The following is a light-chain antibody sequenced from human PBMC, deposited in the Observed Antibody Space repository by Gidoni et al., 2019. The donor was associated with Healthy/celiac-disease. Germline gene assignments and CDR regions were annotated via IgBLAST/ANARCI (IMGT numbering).Light chain of an antibody. Sequence: QSVLNQPPSASGTPGKRVTISCSGSSSNIGSNTVNWYQQLPGTAPKLLIYSNNQRPSVVPDRFSGSKSGTSASLAISGLQSEDEADYYCAAWDDSLNGVVFGGGTKLTVL. J-gene: IGLJ2*01. CDR1: SSNIGSNT. CDR2: SNN. CDR3: AAWDDSLNGVV. V-gene: IGLV1-44*01.